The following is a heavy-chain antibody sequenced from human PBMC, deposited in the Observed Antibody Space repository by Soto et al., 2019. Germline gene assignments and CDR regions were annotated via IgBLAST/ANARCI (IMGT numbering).Heavy chain of an antibody. CDR3: ARDGPPMDY. V-gene: IGHV1-8*01. J-gene: IGHJ4*02. Sequence: ASVKVSCKASGYTFTSYDINWVRQATGQGLEWMGWMNPNSGNTDYAQKFQGRVTMTSDTSTSTAYMELRSLRSDDTALYYCARDGPPMDYWGQGTLVTVSS. CDR2: MNPNSGNT. D-gene: IGHD2-2*01. CDR1: GYTFTSYD.